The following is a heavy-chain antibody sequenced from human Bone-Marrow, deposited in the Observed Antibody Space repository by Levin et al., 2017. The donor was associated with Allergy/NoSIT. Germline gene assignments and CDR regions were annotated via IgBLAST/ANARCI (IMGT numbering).Heavy chain of an antibody. CDR1: GFIFRNYA. CDR2: ISGSGGNT. V-gene: IGHV3-23*01. J-gene: IGHJ4*02. D-gene: IGHD3-22*01. Sequence: RGESLKISCAASGFIFRNYAMNWVRQAPGKGLEWVSQISGSGGNTHYADSVKGRFTISRDNSKNTLYLQMNSLRVEDTAVYYCAGYDTSAYHSPFDYWGQGTLVTVSS. CDR3: AGYDTSAYHSPFDY.